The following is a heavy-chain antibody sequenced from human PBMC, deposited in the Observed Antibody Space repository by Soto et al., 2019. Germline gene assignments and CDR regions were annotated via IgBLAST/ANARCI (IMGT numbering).Heavy chain of an antibody. D-gene: IGHD1-26*01. J-gene: IGHJ5*02. CDR2: IYYSGST. V-gene: IGHV4-39*01. Sequence: SETLSLTCTVSGGSISSSSYYWGWIRQPPGKGLEWIGSIYYSGSTYYNPSLKSRVTISVDTSKNQFSLKLSSVTAADTAVYYCARPSGSYYGDWFDPWGQGTLVTVSS. CDR1: GGSISSSSYY. CDR3: ARPSGSYYGDWFDP.